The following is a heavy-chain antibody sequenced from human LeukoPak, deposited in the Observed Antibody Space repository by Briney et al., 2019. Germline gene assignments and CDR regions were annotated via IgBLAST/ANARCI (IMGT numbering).Heavy chain of an antibody. J-gene: IGHJ4*02. CDR2: ISGSGGST. Sequence: GGSLRLSCAASGFTFSTYAMSWVRQAPEKGLEWVSGISGSGGSTYYADSVKGRFTISRDNSKNTLYLQMNSLRAEDTAIYYCAKCLYRGPWYYLDYGGRETLVTVPS. CDR3: AKCLYRGPWYYLDY. CDR1: GFTFSTYA. V-gene: IGHV3-23*01. D-gene: IGHD1-26*01.